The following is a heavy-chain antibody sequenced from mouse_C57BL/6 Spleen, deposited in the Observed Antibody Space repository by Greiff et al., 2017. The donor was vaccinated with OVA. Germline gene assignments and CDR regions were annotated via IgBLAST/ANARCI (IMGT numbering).Heavy chain of an antibody. Sequence: DVMLVESGGGLVQPGGSLKLSCAASGFTFSDYYMYWVRQTPEKRLEWVAYISNGGGSTYYPDTVKGRFTISRDNAKNTLYLQMSRLKSEDTAMYYCARRKAGLRDWGQGTLVTVSA. CDR1: GFTFSDYY. CDR2: ISNGGGST. CDR3: ARRKAGLRD. J-gene: IGHJ3*01. V-gene: IGHV5-12*01. D-gene: IGHD2-4*01.